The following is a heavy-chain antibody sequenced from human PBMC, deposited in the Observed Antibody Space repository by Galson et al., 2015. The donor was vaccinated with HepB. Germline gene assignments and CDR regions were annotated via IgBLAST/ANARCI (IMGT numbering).Heavy chain of an antibody. J-gene: IGHJ3*02. V-gene: IGHV4-31*03. Sequence: LSLTCTVSGGSISSGGYYWSWIRQHLGKGLEWIGYIYYSGSTYYNPSLKSRVTISVDTSKNQFSLKLSSVTAADTAVYYCARDREQWDTAWGNAFDIWGQGTMVTVSS. CDR1: GGSISSGGYY. CDR3: ARDREQWDTAWGNAFDI. CDR2: IYYSGST. D-gene: IGHD5-18*01.